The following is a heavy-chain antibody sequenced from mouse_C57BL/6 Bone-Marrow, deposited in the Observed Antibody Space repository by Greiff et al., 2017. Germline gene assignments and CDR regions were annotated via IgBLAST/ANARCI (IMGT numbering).Heavy chain of an antibody. D-gene: IGHD1-1*01. CDR1: GYTFTDYY. CDR2: IYPGSGNT. Sequence: QVHVKQSGAELVRPGASVKLSCKASGYTFTDYYINWVKQRPGQGLEWIARIYPGSGNTYYNEKFKGKATLTAEKSSSTAYMQLSSLTSEDSAVYFCARCYYYYGSNYFDYWGQGTTLTVSS. V-gene: IGHV1-76*01. CDR3: ARCYYYYGSNYFDY. J-gene: IGHJ2*01.